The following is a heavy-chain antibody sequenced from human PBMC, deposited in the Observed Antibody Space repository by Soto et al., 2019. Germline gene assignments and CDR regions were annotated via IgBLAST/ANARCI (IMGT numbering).Heavy chain of an antibody. J-gene: IGHJ6*02. CDR1: GFTFSSYA. V-gene: IGHV3-23*01. Sequence: HPGGSLRLSCAASGFTFSSYAMSWVRQAPGKGLEWVSAISGSGGSTYYADSVKGRSTISRDNSKNTLYLQMNSLRAEDTAVYYCAKSGGSMDYYDSSGYYSGVYYYYYGMDVWGQGATVTVSS. CDR3: AKSGGSMDYYDSSGYYSGVYYYYYGMDV. CDR2: ISGSGGST. D-gene: IGHD3-22*01.